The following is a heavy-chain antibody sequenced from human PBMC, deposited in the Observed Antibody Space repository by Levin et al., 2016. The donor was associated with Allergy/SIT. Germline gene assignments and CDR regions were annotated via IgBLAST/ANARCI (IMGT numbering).Heavy chain of an antibody. Sequence: GGSLRLSCAASGFTFSGSAMHWVRQASGKGLEWVGRIRSKANSYATAYAASVKGRFTISRDDSKNTAYLQMNSLKTEDTAVYYCTRHGDYDLPFDYWGQGTLVTVSS. J-gene: IGHJ4*02. V-gene: IGHV3-73*01. CDR1: GFTFSGSA. D-gene: IGHD4-17*01. CDR3: TRHGDYDLPFDY. CDR2: IRSKANSYAT.